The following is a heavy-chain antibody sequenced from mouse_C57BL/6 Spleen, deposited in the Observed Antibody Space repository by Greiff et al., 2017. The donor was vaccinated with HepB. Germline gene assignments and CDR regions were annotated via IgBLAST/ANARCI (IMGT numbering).Heavy chain of an antibody. J-gene: IGHJ1*03. Sequence: VQLQQSGAELAKPGASVKLSCKASGYTFTSYWMHWVKQRPGQGLEWIGYINPSSGYTKYNQKFKDKATLTADKSSSTAYMQLSSLTYEDSAVYYCAAYYYGSSSHWYFDVWGTGTTVTVSS. D-gene: IGHD1-1*01. CDR3: AAYYYGSSSHWYFDV. CDR2: INPSSGYT. V-gene: IGHV1-7*01. CDR1: GYTFTSYW.